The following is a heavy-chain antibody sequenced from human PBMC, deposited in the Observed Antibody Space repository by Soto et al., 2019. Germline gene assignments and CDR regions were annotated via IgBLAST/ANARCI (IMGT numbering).Heavy chain of an antibody. V-gene: IGHV4-31*03. CDR3: ARTLLWFGEYIDY. D-gene: IGHD3-10*01. CDR1: GDSISRGAYY. CDR2: IYYSGST. Sequence: PSETLSLTCTVSGDSISRGAYYWTWIRQHPGKGLEWIGYIYYSGSTYYNPSLKSRVTISVDTSKNQFSLKLSSVTAADTALYYCARTLLWFGEYIDYWGQGTLVTVSS. J-gene: IGHJ4*02.